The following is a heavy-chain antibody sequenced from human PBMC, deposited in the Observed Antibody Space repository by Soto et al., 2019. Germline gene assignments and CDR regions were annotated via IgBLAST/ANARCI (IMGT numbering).Heavy chain of an antibody. J-gene: IGHJ4*02. CDR1: GYTFTSYA. Sequence: GASVKVSFKASGYTFTSYAMHWLRQAPGQRLEWMGWINAGNGNTKYSQKFQGRVTITRDTSASTAYMELSSLRSEDTAVYYCARDPIRHFGLDYWGQGTLVTVSS. D-gene: IGHD3-3*01. V-gene: IGHV1-3*01. CDR3: ARDPIRHFGLDY. CDR2: INAGNGNT.